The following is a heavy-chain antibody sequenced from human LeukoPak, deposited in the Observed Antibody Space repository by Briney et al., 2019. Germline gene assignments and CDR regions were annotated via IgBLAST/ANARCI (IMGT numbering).Heavy chain of an antibody. D-gene: IGHD2-2*01. CDR3: AKDLGTSCYGSYYYGMNV. J-gene: IGHJ6*02. Sequence: GGSLRLSCAASGFSSSSYVMSWGRQAPGKGLEWVSTISGSGGSTYYADSVKGRFTISRDNPKNTLSLQMNSLRAEDTAVYYCAKDLGTSCYGSYYYGMNVWGQGTTVTVSS. CDR2: ISGSGGST. V-gene: IGHV3-23*01. CDR1: GFSSSSYV.